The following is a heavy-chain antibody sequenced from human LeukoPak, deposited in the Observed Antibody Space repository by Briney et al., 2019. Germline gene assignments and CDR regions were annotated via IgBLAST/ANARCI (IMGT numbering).Heavy chain of an antibody. Sequence: GGSLRLSCAASGFTFSSYAMHWVRQAPGKGLEWVAVISYDGSNKYYADSVKGRFTISRDNSKNTLYLQMNSLRAEDTAVYYCARAQYDYVWGSYLDYWGQGTLVTVSS. CDR1: GFTFSSYA. V-gene: IGHV3-30-3*01. D-gene: IGHD3-16*01. CDR2: ISYDGSNK. CDR3: ARAQYDYVWGSYLDY. J-gene: IGHJ4*02.